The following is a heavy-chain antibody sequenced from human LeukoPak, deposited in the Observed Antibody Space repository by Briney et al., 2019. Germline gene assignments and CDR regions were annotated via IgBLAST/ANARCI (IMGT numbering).Heavy chain of an antibody. Sequence: SETLSLTCTVSGGSISSYYWSWIRQPPGKGLEWIGYIYYSGSTTHNPSLKSRVTISVDTSKNQFSLELSSVAAADTAVYYCARGFAYGDTGSFDYWGQGTLVTVSS. J-gene: IGHJ4*02. CDR3: ARGFAYGDTGSFDY. V-gene: IGHV4-59*01. CDR1: GGSISSYY. CDR2: IYYSGST. D-gene: IGHD4-17*01.